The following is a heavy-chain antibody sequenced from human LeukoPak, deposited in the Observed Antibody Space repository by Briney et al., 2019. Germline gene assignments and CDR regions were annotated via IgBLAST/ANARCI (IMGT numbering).Heavy chain of an antibody. CDR1: GFTFSSYS. D-gene: IGHD3-16*01. V-gene: IGHV3-48*04. CDR3: ARGGGAPDY. Sequence: GGSLRLSCAASGFTFSSYSMNWVRQAPGKGLEWVSYISSSSSTIYYADSVKGRFTISRDNAKNSLFLQMNSLRAEDTALYYRARGGGAPDYWGQGTLVTVSS. J-gene: IGHJ4*02. CDR2: ISSSSSTI.